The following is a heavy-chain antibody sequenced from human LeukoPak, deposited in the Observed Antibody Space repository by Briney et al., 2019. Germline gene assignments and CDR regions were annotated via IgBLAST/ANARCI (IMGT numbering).Heavy chain of an antibody. CDR2: TYHSGTI. CDR3: ARLMADPNAFDF. CDR1: GDSIRSASYY. J-gene: IGHJ3*01. Sequence: SETLSLTCTVSGDSIRSASYYWAWIRQPPGKGLEWIGTTYHSGTISYNSSLKSRVTISVDTSKNQVSLTVTSVTAADTAMLYCARLMADPNAFDFWGQGTMVTVST. V-gene: IGHV4-39*01. D-gene: IGHD2-8*01.